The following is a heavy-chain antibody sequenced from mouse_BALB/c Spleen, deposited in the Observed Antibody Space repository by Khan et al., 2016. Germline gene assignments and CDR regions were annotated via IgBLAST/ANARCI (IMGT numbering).Heavy chain of an antibody. D-gene: IGHD1-1*01. CDR1: EYEFPSHD. V-gene: IGHV5-2*01. J-gene: IGHJ3*01. Sequence: DVELVESGGGLVQPGESLKLSCESNEYEFPSHDMSWVRKTPEKRLELVAAINSAGNDTYYPDTMERRFIISRDNTKKTLYLQINSLRSENTALYYCTRHYYGSSFWFAYWGQGTLVTVSA. CDR2: INSAGNDT. CDR3: TRHYYGSSFWFAY.